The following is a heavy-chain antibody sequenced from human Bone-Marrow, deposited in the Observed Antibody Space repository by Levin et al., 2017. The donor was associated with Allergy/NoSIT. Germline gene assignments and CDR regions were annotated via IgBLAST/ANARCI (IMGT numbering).Heavy chain of an antibody. CDR3: TGGPSGVRS. D-gene: IGHD3-16*01. CDR2: FDPEDGKT. V-gene: IGHV1-24*01. Sequence: ASVKVSCKVSGYTLTELSMHWVRQAPGKGLEWMGGFDPEDGKTIYAQKFQGRVSMTEDTSTDTAYMELSSLRSEDTAVYYCTGGPSGVRSWGQGTLVTVSS. J-gene: IGHJ4*02. CDR1: GYTLTELS.